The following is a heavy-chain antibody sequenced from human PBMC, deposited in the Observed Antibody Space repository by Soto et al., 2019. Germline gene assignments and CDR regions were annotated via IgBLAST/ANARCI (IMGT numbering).Heavy chain of an antibody. J-gene: IGHJ4*02. V-gene: IGHV4-30-2*01. CDR3: ARGGLLPDY. Sequence: QLQLQESGSGLVKPSQTLSLTCAVSGGSTSSGGYSWSWLRQPPGKGLEWIGYISHSGSTYYNPSLKSRVTISVDTSKNQFSLRLSSVTAADTAVYYCARGGLLPDYSGQGTLVTVSS. CDR2: ISHSGST. D-gene: IGHD6-19*01. CDR1: GGSTSSGGYS.